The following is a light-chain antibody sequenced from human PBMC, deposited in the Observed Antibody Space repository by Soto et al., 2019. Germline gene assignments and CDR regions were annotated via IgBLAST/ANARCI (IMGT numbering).Light chain of an antibody. CDR1: QSINSN. J-gene: IGKJ2*01. Sequence: ETVMTQSPATLSVSPGERVTLSCRASQSINSNLAWYQQRPGQAPRVLIYDASTRSTAVPARFSGSGSGTDFTLTISSLKSEDFAVFYCQQYNHCPPDYTFGQGTKLEIK. V-gene: IGKV3-15*01. CDR3: QQYNHCPPDYT. CDR2: DAS.